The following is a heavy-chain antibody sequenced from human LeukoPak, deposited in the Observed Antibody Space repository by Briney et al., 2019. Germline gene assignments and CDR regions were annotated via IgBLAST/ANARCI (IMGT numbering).Heavy chain of an antibody. CDR2: LYSGGST. D-gene: IGHD6-13*01. V-gene: IGHV3-53*01. Sequence: GGSLRLSCAASGFTVSSTYMSWVRQAPGKGLEWVSTLYSGGSTHYADSVKGRFTISRDNSKNTLYLQMDSLRAEDTAVYYCARDSPDPPYTSGWYGSWGQGTLVTVSS. CDR1: GFTVSSTY. J-gene: IGHJ4*02. CDR3: ARDSPDPPYTSGWYGS.